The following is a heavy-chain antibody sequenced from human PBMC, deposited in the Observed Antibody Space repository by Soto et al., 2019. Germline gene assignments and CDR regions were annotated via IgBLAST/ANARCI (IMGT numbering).Heavy chain of an antibody. CDR1: GGSITNYY. D-gene: IGHD2-15*01. CDR2: IYSSEST. Sequence: PSETLSLTCTVSGGSITNYYWSWIRQSPGKGLEWIGYIYSSESTNYSPSLKSRVTISVDTSKNQFSLNLSSVTATDTAVYYCARLRCSGTSCYSKGTFDYWGQGILVTVSS. V-gene: IGHV4-59*08. CDR3: ARLRCSGTSCYSKGTFDY. J-gene: IGHJ4*02.